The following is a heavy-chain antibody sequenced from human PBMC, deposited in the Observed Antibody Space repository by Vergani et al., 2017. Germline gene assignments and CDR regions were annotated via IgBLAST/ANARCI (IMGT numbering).Heavy chain of an antibody. V-gene: IGHV3-23*01. CDR2: ISGSGGST. CDR1: GFTFSSYA. CDR3: AKEGAVVVVAATQHFDY. Sequence: EVQLLESGGGLVQPGGSLRLSCAASGFTFSSYAMSWVRQAPGKGLEWVSAISGSGGSTYYADSVKGRFTISRDNSKNTLYLQMNSRRAEDTAVYYCAKEGAVVVVAATQHFDYWGQGTLVTGSS. J-gene: IGHJ4*02. D-gene: IGHD2-15*01.